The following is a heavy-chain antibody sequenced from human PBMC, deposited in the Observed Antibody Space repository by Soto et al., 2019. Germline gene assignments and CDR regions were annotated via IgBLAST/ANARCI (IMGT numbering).Heavy chain of an antibody. J-gene: IGHJ3*01. Sequence: GESLKISCKGSGYIFTNYWIGCVLQMPGKGLEWMGIIYPGDSHAIYSPSFQGQVTMSADKSISTAYLQWSSLKASDTAMYYCARPYSGGPNDPFDVWGQGTMVTVSS. CDR1: GYIFTNYW. CDR3: ARPYSGGPNDPFDV. V-gene: IGHV5-51*01. D-gene: IGHD1-26*01. CDR2: IYPGDSHA.